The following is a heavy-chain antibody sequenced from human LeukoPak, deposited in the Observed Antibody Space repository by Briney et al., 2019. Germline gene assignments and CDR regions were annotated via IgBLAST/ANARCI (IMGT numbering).Heavy chain of an antibody. J-gene: IGHJ5*02. CDR3: ARGAHVRMYDSNHNCFDP. CDR1: GYTFTGYY. V-gene: IGHV1-46*01. Sequence: GASVKVSCKASGYTFTGYYIYWMRQAHGHGLDWMGIINPSGGRTNYAHKFQGRVTMTRDMSTSTVYMELSSSRSEDTAVYYCARGAHVRMYDSNHNCFDPWGQGTLVTVSS. D-gene: IGHD3-22*01. CDR2: INPSGGRT.